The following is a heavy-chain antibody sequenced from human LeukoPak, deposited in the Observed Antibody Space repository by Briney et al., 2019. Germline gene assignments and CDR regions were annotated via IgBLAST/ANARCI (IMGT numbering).Heavy chain of an antibody. D-gene: IGHD4-17*01. J-gene: IGHJ6*02. CDR2: INHSGST. CDR1: GGSFSHYY. CDR3: ARRGMPNDYGADYYYYGMDV. V-gene: IGHV4-34*01. Sequence: LETLSLTCAVYGGSFSHYYWSCIRQPQGKGLEWIGEINHSGSTSYNPSLKSRVTMSVDTSKNQFSLKLSSVTAADTAVYYCARRGMPNDYGADYYYYGMDVWGQGTTITVSS.